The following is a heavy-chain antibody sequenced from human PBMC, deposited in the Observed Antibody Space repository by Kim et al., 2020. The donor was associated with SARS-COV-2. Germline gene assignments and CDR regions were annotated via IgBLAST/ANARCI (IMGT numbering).Heavy chain of an antibody. D-gene: IGHD3-10*01. CDR1: GFTFSSYA. Sequence: GGSLRLSCAASGFTFSSYAMHSVRQAPGKGLEWVAVISYDGSNKYYADSVKGRFTISRDNSKNTLYLQMNSLRAEDTAVYYCARSGSGSYFNWFDPWGQG. J-gene: IGHJ5*02. CDR3: ARSGSGSYFNWFDP. CDR2: ISYDGSNK. V-gene: IGHV3-30-3*01.